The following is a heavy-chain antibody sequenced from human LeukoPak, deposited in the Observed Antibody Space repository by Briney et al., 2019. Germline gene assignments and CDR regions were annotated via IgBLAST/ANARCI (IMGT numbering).Heavy chain of an antibody. V-gene: IGHV3-21*01. CDR2: ISSSSSYI. Sequence: PGGSLRLSCAASGFTFSSNSMNWVRQAPGKGLEWVSSISSSSSYIYYADSVKGRFPISRDNAKNSLYLHMNSLRAEDTAVYHCARETYYYDSSGYPSYYFDYWGQGTLVTVSS. J-gene: IGHJ4*02. CDR3: ARETYYYDSSGYPSYYFDY. D-gene: IGHD3-22*01. CDR1: GFTFSSNS.